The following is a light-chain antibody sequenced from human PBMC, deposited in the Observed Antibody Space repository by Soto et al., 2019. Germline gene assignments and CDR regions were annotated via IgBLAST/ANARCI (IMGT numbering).Light chain of an antibody. V-gene: IGKV3-15*01. CDR2: GAS. CDR3: QQYHDWPPLT. CDR1: QSVGST. Sequence: EIVMTQSPATLSVSPGERATLSCRASQSVGSTLAWYQQKPAQAPRLLIYGASTRATGVPARFSGSGSGTEFTLTISSLQAEDLAVYYCQQYHDWPPLTFGGGTKVEIK. J-gene: IGKJ4*01.